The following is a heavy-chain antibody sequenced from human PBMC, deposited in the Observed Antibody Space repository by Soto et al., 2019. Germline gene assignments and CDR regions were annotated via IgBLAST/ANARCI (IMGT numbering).Heavy chain of an antibody. CDR3: ARGGNIVATYDY. CDR1: GGSISSYY. J-gene: IGHJ4*02. CDR2: IYYSGST. V-gene: IGHV4-59*01. D-gene: IGHD5-12*01. Sequence: SETLSLTCTVSGGSISSYYWSWIRQPPGKGLEWIGYIYYSGSTNYNPSLKSRVTISVDTSKNQFSLKLSSVTAADTAVYYCARGGNIVATYDYWGQGTTVTVSS.